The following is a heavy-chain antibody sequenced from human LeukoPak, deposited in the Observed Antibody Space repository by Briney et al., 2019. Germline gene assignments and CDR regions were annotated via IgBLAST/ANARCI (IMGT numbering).Heavy chain of an antibody. J-gene: IGHJ4*02. V-gene: IGHV5-51*01. Sequence: GESLKISCKGSGYSFTSYWIGWVRQMPGKGLERMGIIYPGDSETRYSPSFQGQVTISADKSISTAYLQWSSLKASDTAMYYCARSSSWTLYYFDYWGQGTLVTVSS. CDR1: GYSFTSYW. D-gene: IGHD6-13*01. CDR2: IYPGDSET. CDR3: ARSSSWTLYYFDY.